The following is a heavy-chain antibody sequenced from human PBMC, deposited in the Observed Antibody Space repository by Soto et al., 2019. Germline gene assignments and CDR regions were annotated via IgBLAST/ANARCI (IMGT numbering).Heavy chain of an antibody. CDR2: IIPILGIA. CDR1: GGTFSSYT. Sequence: VASVKVSCKASGGTFSSYTISWVRQAPGQGLEWMGRIIPILGIANYAQKFQGRVTITADKSTSTAYMELSSLRSEDTAVYYCAGSGSSWVRGGNAFDIWGQGTMVTVSS. D-gene: IGHD6-13*01. V-gene: IGHV1-69*02. J-gene: IGHJ3*02. CDR3: AGSGSSWVRGGNAFDI.